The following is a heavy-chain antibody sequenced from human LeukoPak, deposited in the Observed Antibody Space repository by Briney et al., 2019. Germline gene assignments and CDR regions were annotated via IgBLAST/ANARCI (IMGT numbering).Heavy chain of an antibody. CDR3: ARDRIGPVVGIFGVVISYYFDY. CDR2: IIPIFGTA. D-gene: IGHD3-3*01. CDR1: GVKFSSYA. Sequence: GASVKVSCKASGVKFSSYAISWVRQAPGQGLEWMGGIIPIFGTANYAQKFQGRVTITTDESTSTAYMELSSLRSEDTAVYYCARDRIGPVVGIFGVVISYYFDYWGQGTLVTVSS. J-gene: IGHJ4*02. V-gene: IGHV1-69*05.